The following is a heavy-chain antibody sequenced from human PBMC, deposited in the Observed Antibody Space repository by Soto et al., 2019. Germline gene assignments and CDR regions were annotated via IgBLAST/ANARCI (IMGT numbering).Heavy chain of an antibody. CDR1: GFTFSSYG. CDR3: ARGVHQQLHYYYGMDV. CDR2: IWYDGSNK. J-gene: IGHJ6*02. V-gene: IGHV3-33*01. Sequence: GGSLRLSCAASGFTFSSYGMHWVRQAPGKGLEWVAVIWYDGSNKYYADSVKGRFTISRDNSKNTLYLQMNSLRAEDTAVYYCARGVHQQLHYYYGMDVWGQGTTVTVSS. D-gene: IGHD6-13*01.